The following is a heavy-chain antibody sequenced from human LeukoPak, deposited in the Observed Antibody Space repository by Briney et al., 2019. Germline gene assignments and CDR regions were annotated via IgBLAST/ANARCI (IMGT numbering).Heavy chain of an antibody. V-gene: IGHV4-39*01. CDR1: GGSISSSSYY. CDR2: IYYSGSA. Sequence: SETLSLTCTVAGGSISSSSYYWVWIRQPPGKVLEWIGSIYYSGSAYYKPSLQSRLTISVDTSTNQFSLKLNSVTAADTALYYCARLERRYYDYVWGSRGPIDFWGQGTLVTVSS. CDR3: ARLERRYYDYVWGSRGPIDF. J-gene: IGHJ4*02. D-gene: IGHD3-16*01.